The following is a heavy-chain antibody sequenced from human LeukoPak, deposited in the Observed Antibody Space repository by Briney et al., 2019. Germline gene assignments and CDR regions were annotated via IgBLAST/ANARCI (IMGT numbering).Heavy chain of an antibody. CDR1: GGSISSYY. Sequence: PSETLSLTCTVSGGSISSYYWSWIRQPPGKGLEWIGYIYYSGRTYYNPSLKSRVTISVDTSKNQFSLKLSSVTAADTAVYYCTRCMAVAGPEIWGQGTMVTVSS. V-gene: IGHV4-59*04. D-gene: IGHD6-19*01. J-gene: IGHJ3*02. CDR3: TRCMAVAGPEI. CDR2: IYYSGRT.